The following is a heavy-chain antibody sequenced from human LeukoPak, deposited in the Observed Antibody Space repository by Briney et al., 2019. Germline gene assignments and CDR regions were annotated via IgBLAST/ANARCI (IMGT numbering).Heavy chain of an antibody. Sequence: AWVTVSCKAAGYTFTCCYMHWVRQAPGQGLGLMWWIDPNSGGTNNEQEFQGRVTMTRDTSISTAYMELSRLRSDDTAVYYCARGGALIEYSSSAADYWGQGTLVTVSS. CDR3: ARGGALIEYSSSAADY. J-gene: IGHJ4*02. V-gene: IGHV1-2*02. D-gene: IGHD6-6*01. CDR2: IDPNSGGT. CDR1: GYTFTCCY.